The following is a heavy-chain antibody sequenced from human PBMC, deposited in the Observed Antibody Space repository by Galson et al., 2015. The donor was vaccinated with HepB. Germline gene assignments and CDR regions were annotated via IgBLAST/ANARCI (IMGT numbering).Heavy chain of an antibody. Sequence: SLRLSCAASGFTFSSYWMSWVRQAPGKGLEWVANIKQDGSEKYYVDSVKGRFTISRDNAKNSLYLQMNSLRAEDTAVYYCASNGNDWNEHPFDYWGQGTLVTVSS. CDR3: ASNGNDWNEHPFDY. CDR2: IKQDGSEK. CDR1: GFTFSSYW. V-gene: IGHV3-7*03. J-gene: IGHJ4*02. D-gene: IGHD1-1*01.